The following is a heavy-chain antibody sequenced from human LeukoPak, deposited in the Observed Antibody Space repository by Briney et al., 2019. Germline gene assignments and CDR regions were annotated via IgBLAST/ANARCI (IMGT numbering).Heavy chain of an antibody. CDR1: ARSVIRYY. Sequence: SQTLSLTFTVSARSVIRYYWGWSRQPPRKGLEWVWYIYYSGSTNYSPSLKSRVTIAVETSKNRCSLKLRSVTAAATAVYYCERLGYRASSFEYWGQGTLVTVSS. CDR3: ERLGYRASSFEY. J-gene: IGHJ4*02. D-gene: IGHD5-18*01. V-gene: IGHV4-59*02. CDR2: IYYSGST.